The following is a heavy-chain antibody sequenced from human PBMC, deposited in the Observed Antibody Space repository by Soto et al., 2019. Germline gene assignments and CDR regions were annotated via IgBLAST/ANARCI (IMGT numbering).Heavy chain of an antibody. CDR2: IYHSGST. CDR3: ASGDYYDSSGHDAFDI. Sequence: SSETLSLTCAVSGGSISSGGYSWSWIRQPPGKGLEWIGYIYHSGSTYYNPSLKSRVTISVDRSKNQFSLKLSSVTAADTAVYYCASGDYYDSSGHDAFDIWGQGTMVTVSS. CDR1: GGSISSGGYS. D-gene: IGHD3-22*01. V-gene: IGHV4-30-2*01. J-gene: IGHJ3*02.